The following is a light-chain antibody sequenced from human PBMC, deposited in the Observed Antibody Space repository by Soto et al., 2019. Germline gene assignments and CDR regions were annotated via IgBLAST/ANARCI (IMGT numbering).Light chain of an antibody. CDR2: AAS. CDR3: QQSYSTPT. CDR1: QSISSY. J-gene: IGKJ4*01. V-gene: IGKV1-39*01. Sequence: DIQMTQSPSSLSASVGDRVTVTCRASQSISSYLNCYQQKPGKAPKLLIYAASSLQSGVPSRFSGSGSGTDFILTISSLQPEDFATYYCQQSYSTPTFGGGTKVEIK.